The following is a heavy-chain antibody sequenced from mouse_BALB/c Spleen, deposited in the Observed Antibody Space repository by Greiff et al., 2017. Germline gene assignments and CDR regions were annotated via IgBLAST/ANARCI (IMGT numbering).Heavy chain of an antibody. Sequence: QVQLQQSGAELVRPGVSVKISCKGSGYTFTDYAMHWVKQSHAKSLEWIGVISTYYGDASYNQKFKGKATMTVDKSSSTAYMELARLTSEDSAIYYCARGPELSDDWGQGTTLTVSS. CDR2: ISTYYGDA. V-gene: IGHV1S137*01. CDR1: GYTFTDYA. CDR3: ARGPELSDD. D-gene: IGHD4-1*01. J-gene: IGHJ2*01.